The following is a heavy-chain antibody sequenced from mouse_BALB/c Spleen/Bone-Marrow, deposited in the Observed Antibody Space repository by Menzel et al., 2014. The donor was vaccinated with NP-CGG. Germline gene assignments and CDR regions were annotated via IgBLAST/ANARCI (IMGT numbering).Heavy chain of an antibody. V-gene: IGHV7-1*02. CDR1: GFTFSDFY. CDR3: ARDEGNGNYFVY. Sequence: VQLKQPGGGLVQPGVSLRIPRATSGFTFSDFYMEWVRQPPGKSLEWIAASRNKAKYYTTEYSASVKGRFIVSRDNSQSVLYLQTNAMRAEDKTINYCARDEGNGNYFVYRGKGTLNTVSA. D-gene: IGHD2-1*01. CDR2: SRNKAKYYTT. J-gene: IGHJ3*01.